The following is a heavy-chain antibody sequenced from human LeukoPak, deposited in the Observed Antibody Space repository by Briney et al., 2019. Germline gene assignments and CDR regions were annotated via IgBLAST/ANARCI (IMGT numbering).Heavy chain of an antibody. CDR2: IYTSGST. D-gene: IGHD2-2*01. J-gene: IGHJ3*02. V-gene: IGHV4-4*07. CDR1: GGSISSYY. CDR3: ARDPEECSSTSCYSDAFDI. Sequence: PSETLSLTCTVSGGSISSYYWSWIRQPAGKGLEWIGRIYTSGSTNYNPSLKSRVTMSVDTSKNQFSLKLSPVTAADTAVYYCARDPEECSSTSCYSDAFDIWVQGTMVTVSS.